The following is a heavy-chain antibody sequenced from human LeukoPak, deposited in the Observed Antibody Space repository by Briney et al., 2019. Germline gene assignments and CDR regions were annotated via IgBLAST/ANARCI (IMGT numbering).Heavy chain of an antibody. CDR3: ARDLYSSGWYDY. Sequence: SETLSLTCTVSGGSISSYYWSWIRQPPGKGPEWIGYIYYSGSTNYNPSLKSRVTISVDTSKNQFSLKLSSVTAADTAVYYCARDLYSSGWYDYWGQGTLVTVSS. V-gene: IGHV4-59*01. CDR1: GGSISSYY. J-gene: IGHJ4*02. CDR2: IYYSGST. D-gene: IGHD6-19*01.